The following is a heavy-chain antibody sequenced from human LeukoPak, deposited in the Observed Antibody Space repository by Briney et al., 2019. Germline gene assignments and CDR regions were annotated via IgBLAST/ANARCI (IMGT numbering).Heavy chain of an antibody. CDR1: GFTFSRYW. CDR2: MNTDGSRT. V-gene: IGHV3-74*01. Sequence: PGGSLRLSCVASGFTFSRYWMHWVRQAPGKGRVWVSRMNTDGSRTDYADSVKGRFTISRDNAKNTLYLQMNSLGAEDTAVYSCASDFGGSDDYWGQGTLVTVSS. CDR3: ASDFGGSDDY. J-gene: IGHJ4*02. D-gene: IGHD2-15*01.